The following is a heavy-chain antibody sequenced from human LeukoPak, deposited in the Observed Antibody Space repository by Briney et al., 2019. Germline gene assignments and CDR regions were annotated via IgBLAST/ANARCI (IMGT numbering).Heavy chain of an antibody. Sequence: YPGGSLRLSCAASGFTFSSYAMSWVRQAPGKGLEWLSAISDSGGSTYYSDSVKGRFAISRDNSRNTLYLEMNSLRAEDTAVYYCAKSLGYCSGGSCTAPFDYWGQGTLVTVSS. D-gene: IGHD2-15*01. V-gene: IGHV3-23*01. CDR3: AKSLGYCSGGSCTAPFDY. CDR2: ISDSGGST. J-gene: IGHJ4*02. CDR1: GFTFSSYA.